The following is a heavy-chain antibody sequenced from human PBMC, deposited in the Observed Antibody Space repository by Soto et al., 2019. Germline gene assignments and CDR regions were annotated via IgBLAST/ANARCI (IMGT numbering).Heavy chain of an antibody. J-gene: IGHJ4*02. CDR3: GKARPPGYFEY. V-gene: IGHV3-23*01. CDR2: ISGNGGNT. Sequence: GGSLRLSCVASGFTFSSYAMRWARQAPGKGLEWVSGISGNGGNTHYADPVKGRFTISRDNSKNTLYLQMNSLRAEDTAVYYCGKARPPGYFEYWGQGTRVTVSS. CDR1: GFTFSSYA. D-gene: IGHD2-8*02.